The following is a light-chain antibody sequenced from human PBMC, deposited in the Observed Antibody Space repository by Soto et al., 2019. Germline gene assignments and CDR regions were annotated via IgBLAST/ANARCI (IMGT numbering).Light chain of an antibody. CDR2: DAS. CDR1: QSVITK. Sequence: ERLMTRSPATMSLSPGERATLSFRASQSVITKLSWYQQRPGQAPMLLIYDASSRATGIPTRFSGSGSGTEFTLTISSLQSEDFAVYFCQHYNNWPITFGQGTRLEI. CDR3: QHYNNWPIT. J-gene: IGKJ5*01. V-gene: IGKV3D-15*01.